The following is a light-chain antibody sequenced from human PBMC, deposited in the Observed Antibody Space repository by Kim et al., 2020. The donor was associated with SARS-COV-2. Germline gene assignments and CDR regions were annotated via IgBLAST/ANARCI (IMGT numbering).Light chain of an antibody. CDR2: QDT. J-gene: IGLJ2*01. CDR3: QAWDSNTAV. Sequence: VSPGQTASITCSGDKLGDKYACWYQQEPGQSPVLVIYQDTGRPAGIPERFSGSNSGNTATLTISGTQAMDEADYYCQAWDSNTAVFGGGTQLTVL. V-gene: IGLV3-1*01. CDR1: KLGDKY.